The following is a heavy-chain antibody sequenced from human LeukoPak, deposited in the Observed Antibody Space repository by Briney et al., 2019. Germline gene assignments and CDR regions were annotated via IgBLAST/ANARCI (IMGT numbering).Heavy chain of an antibody. Sequence: PSETLSLTCTVSGGSISSNSYYWGWIRQPPGKGLEWVAVISYDGSNKNYADSVKGRFTISRDNSKNTLYLQMNSLRAEDTAVYYCARAVTTTHFDYWGQGTLVTVSS. V-gene: IGHV3-30-3*01. CDR1: GGSISSNS. J-gene: IGHJ4*02. CDR2: ISYDGSNK. CDR3: ARAVTTTHFDY. D-gene: IGHD1-1*01.